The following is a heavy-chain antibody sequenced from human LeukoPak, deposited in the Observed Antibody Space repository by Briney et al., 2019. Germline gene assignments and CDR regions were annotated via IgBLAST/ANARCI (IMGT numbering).Heavy chain of an antibody. D-gene: IGHD3-22*01. J-gene: IGHJ3*02. V-gene: IGHV4-34*01. CDR1: GGSFSGYY. CDR3: ARGRYYDSSGDYYSAFDI. Sequence: SETLSLTCAVYGGSFSGYYWSWIRQPPGKGLEWIGEINHSGSTNYNPSLKSRVTISVDTSKSQFSLKLSSVTAADTAVYYCARGRYYDSSGDYYSAFDIWGQGTKVTVSS. CDR2: INHSGST.